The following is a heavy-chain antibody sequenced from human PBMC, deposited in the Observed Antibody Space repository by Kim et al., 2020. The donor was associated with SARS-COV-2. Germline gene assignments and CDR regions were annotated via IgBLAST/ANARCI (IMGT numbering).Heavy chain of an antibody. CDR2: INHSGST. Sequence: SETLSLTCAVYGGSFSGYYWSWIRQPPGKGLEWIGEINHSGSTNYNPSLKSRVTISVDTSKNQFSLKLSSVTAADTAVYYCARSATQGDILTPNYYYMDVWGKGTTVTVSS. D-gene: IGHD3-9*01. CDR1: GGSFSGYY. V-gene: IGHV4-34*01. J-gene: IGHJ6*03. CDR3: ARSATQGDILTPNYYYMDV.